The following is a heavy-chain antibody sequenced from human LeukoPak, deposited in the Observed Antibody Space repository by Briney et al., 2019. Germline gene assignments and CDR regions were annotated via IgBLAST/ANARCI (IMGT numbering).Heavy chain of an antibody. CDR3: ARFTDVPARWFDP. J-gene: IGHJ5*02. CDR2: ISYDGSNK. Sequence: GGSLRLSCAASGFTFSSYGMHWVRQAPGKGLEWVAVISYDGSNKYYADSVKGRFTISRDNSKNTLYLQMNSLRAEDTAVYYCARFTDVPARWFDPWGQGTLVTVSS. CDR1: GFTFSSYG. V-gene: IGHV3-30*03. D-gene: IGHD2-2*01.